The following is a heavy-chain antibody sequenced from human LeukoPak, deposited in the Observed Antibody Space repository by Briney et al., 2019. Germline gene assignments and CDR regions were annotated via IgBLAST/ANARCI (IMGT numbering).Heavy chain of an antibody. J-gene: IGHJ4*02. Sequence: SETLSLTCSVSGASISGGTYYWGWIRQPPGKGLEWIGSIYYTGSTYDNPSLKSRVTISIDTSKNQFSLKLSSVTAADTAVYYCARRGGSGRAFDYWGQGTLVTVSS. V-gene: IGHV4-39*01. CDR3: ARRGGSGRAFDY. D-gene: IGHD1-26*01. CDR2: IYYTGST. CDR1: GASISGGTYY.